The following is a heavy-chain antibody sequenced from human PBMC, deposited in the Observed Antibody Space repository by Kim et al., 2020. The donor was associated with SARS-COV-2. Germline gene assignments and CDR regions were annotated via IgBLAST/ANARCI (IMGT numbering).Heavy chain of an antibody. CDR1: GFTFSSYE. CDR2: ISSSGSTI. Sequence: GGSLRLSCAASGFTFSSYEMNWVRQAPGKGLEWVSYISSSGSTIYYADSVKGRFTISRDNAKNSLYLQMNSLRAEDTAVYYCARVATMNWYFDLWGRGTLVTVSS. V-gene: IGHV3-48*03. CDR3: ARVATMNWYFDL. D-gene: IGHD5-12*01. J-gene: IGHJ2*01.